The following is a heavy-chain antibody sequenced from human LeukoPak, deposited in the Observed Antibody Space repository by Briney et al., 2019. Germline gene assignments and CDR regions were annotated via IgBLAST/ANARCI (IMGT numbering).Heavy chain of an antibody. J-gene: IGHJ4*02. D-gene: IGHD3-22*01. CDR1: GFTFSSYA. Sequence: GGSLRLSCAASGFTFSSYAMHWVRQAPGKGLEGVAVISYDGSNKYYADSVKGRFTISRDNSKNTLYLQMNSLRAEDTAVYYCARGGGTAPWDYYDSSGPNDYWGQGTLVTVSS. V-gene: IGHV3-30*04. CDR2: ISYDGSNK. CDR3: ARGGGTAPWDYYDSSGPNDY.